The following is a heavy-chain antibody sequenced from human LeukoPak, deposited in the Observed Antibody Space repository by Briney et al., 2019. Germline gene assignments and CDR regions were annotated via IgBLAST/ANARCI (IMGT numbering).Heavy chain of an antibody. CDR2: IYASGSN. CDR1: GGSISGYY. D-gene: IGHD2-2*01. CDR3: ARMVPAGTHNY. Sequence: SETLSLTCTVSGGSISGYYWSWIRQPPGKGLEWIGHIYASGSNDYNPSLKSRVTMSLDMAKNQFSLRLTSVTAADTAVYFCARMVPAGTHNYWGQGLLVTVSS. V-gene: IGHV4-4*07. J-gene: IGHJ4*02.